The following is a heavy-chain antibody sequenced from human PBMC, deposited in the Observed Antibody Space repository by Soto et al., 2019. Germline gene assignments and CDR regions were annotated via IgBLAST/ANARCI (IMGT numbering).Heavy chain of an antibody. CDR3: ANALASGSFFDY. J-gene: IGHJ4*02. V-gene: IGHV3-30*18. CDR1: GFTFSSYG. D-gene: IGHD1-26*01. CDR2: ISYDGSNK. Sequence: GGSLRLSCAASGFTFSSYGMHWVRQAPGKGLEWVAVISYDGSNKYYADSVKGRFTISRDNSKNTLYLQMNSLRAEDTAVYYCANALASGSFFDYWGQGTLVTVAS.